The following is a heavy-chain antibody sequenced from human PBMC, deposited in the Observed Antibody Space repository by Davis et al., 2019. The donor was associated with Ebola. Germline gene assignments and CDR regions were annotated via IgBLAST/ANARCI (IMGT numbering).Heavy chain of an antibody. CDR3: ARELPNWGLDS. J-gene: IGHJ4*02. CDR1: GASISSYY. Sequence: SETLSLTCSVSGASISSYYWSWIRQAPGKGLEWIGFRYNSGSTNHNPSLQSRVIISIDTANKQISLKLSSVTAADTAVYYCARELPNWGLDSWGQGTLVTVSS. D-gene: IGHD7-27*01. V-gene: IGHV4-59*01. CDR2: RYNSGST.